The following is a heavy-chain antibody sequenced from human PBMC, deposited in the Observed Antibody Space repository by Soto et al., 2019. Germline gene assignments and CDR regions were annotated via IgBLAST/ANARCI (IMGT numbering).Heavy chain of an antibody. CDR1: GYTFTGYY. CDR2: INPNSGGT. D-gene: IGHD2-15*01. V-gene: IGHV1-2*04. J-gene: IGHJ4*02. Sequence: GASVKVSCKASGYTFTGYYMHWVRQAPGQGLEWMGWINPNSGGTNYAQKFQGWVTMTRDTSISTAYMELSRLRSDDTAVYYCARGGYCSGGSCYIRYFDYWGQGTLVTVSS. CDR3: ARGGYCSGGSCYIRYFDY.